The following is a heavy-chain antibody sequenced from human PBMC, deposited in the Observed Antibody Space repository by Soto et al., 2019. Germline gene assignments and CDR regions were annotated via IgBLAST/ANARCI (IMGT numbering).Heavy chain of an antibody. CDR2: IYYSGSA. CDR1: GGSISSYL. J-gene: IGHJ4*02. CDR3: ARSGIVTTGTDYFDY. Sequence: SETLSLTCTVSGGSISSYLWSWIRQPPGKGLEWIGYIYYSGSANYNPSLKSRVAMSVDTSKNQFYLKLSSVTAADTALYYCARSGIVTTGTDYFDYWGQGIQVTVSS. D-gene: IGHD6-13*01. V-gene: IGHV4-59*01.